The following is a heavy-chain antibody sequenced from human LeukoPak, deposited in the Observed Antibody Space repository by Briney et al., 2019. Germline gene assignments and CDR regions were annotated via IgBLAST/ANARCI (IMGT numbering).Heavy chain of an antibody. D-gene: IGHD2-2*01. CDR1: GFSFSSHG. CDR3: ARDMIPYCSTTCCAHMDY. CDR2: ISNNGSKK. V-gene: IGHV3-33*01. J-gene: IGHJ4*02. Sequence: PGRSLRLSCAASGFSFSSHGMHWVRQAPGKGLEWVSVISNNGSKKNYADSVKGRFTITRDNSKKTLYLQMNSLRAEDKAVYYCARDMIPYCSTTCCAHMDYWGQGTLVTVSS.